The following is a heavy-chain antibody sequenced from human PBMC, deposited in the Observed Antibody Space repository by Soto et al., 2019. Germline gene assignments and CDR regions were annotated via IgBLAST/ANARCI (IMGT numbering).Heavy chain of an antibody. CDR2: FDPEDGET. D-gene: IGHD5-12*01. J-gene: IGHJ4*02. V-gene: IGHV1-24*01. Sequence: ASVKVSCKVSGYTLTELSMHWVRQAPGKGLEWMGGFDPEDGETIYAQKFQGRVTMTEDTSTDTAYMELSSLRSEDTAVYYCCADKYSGYDRYFDYWGQGTLVTVSS. CDR3: CADKYSGYDRYFDY. CDR1: GYTLTELS.